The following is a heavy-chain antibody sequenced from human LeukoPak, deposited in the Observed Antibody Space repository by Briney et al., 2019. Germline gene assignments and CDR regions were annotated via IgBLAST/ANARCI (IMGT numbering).Heavy chain of an antibody. J-gene: IGHJ4*02. CDR1: GFTFSNYA. V-gene: IGHV3-21*01. D-gene: IGHD3-9*01. Sequence: GGSLRLSCAASGFTFSNYAMNWVRQAPGKGLDWVSSITAGGSFKYYADSVEGRFTISRDNAKNSLYLQMSSLTPEDTAVYYCARNYDVLTGYPYYFDHWGQGILVTVSS. CDR3: ARNYDVLTGYPYYFDH. CDR2: ITAGGSFK.